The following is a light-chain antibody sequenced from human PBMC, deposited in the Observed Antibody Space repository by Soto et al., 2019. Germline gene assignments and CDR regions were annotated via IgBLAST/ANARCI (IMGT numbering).Light chain of an antibody. CDR3: QQNNRYPWT. Sequence: DIPMTQSPSTLPASVGDRVTITCRASQNINNWLAWYQQKPGKGPSLLIYKASNLESGVSSRFSGSGSGTEFTLTISSLQPDDIGTYYCQQNNRYPWTFGQGTKVEIK. CDR1: QNINNW. J-gene: IGKJ1*01. CDR2: KAS. V-gene: IGKV1-5*03.